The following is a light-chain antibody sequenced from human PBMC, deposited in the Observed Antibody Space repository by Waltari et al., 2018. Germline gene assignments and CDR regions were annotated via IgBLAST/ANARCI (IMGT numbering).Light chain of an antibody. J-gene: IGLJ2*01. CDR3: QSYDSSLSGSV. CDR2: GNS. CDR1: TAPIRPGHD. V-gene: IGLV1-40*01. Sequence: QSVLTQPPSVSGAPGQRLTISCPGSTAPIRPGHDLHRYQQLPGTAPNLLINGNSNRPSGVPDRFSGSKSGTSASLAITGLQAEDEADYYCQSYDSSLSGSVFGGGTKLTVL.